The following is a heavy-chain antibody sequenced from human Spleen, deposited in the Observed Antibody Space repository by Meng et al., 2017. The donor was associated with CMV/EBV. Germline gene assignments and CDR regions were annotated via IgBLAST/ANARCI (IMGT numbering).Heavy chain of an antibody. Sequence: SETLSLTCAVYGGSFSGYYWSWIRQPPGKGLEWIGEINHSGSTNYNPSLKSRVTISVDTSKNQFSLKLSSVTAADTAVYYCARDRSRKLSVRGGYHLEHWGQGTLVTVSS. J-gene: IGHJ1*01. CDR3: ARDRSRKLSVRGGYHLEH. CDR2: INHSGST. CDR1: GGSFSGYY. D-gene: IGHD2-2*01. V-gene: IGHV4-34*01.